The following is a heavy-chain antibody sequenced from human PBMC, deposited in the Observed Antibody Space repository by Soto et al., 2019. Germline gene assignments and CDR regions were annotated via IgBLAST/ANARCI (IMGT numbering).Heavy chain of an antibody. D-gene: IGHD1-26*01. Sequence: QEQLAESGGGVVQPGRSLRLSCAASEFTLTPYAMHWVRQTPGKGLEWVTLISYDGSSRYYADFVRGRFAISSDNSKNPLYLQMTSPTAEDPAVYYCARDWDRGGRSYFWRFDLWGRGTLVTVSS. V-gene: IGHV3-30*09. CDR2: ISYDGSSR. CDR3: ARDWDRGGRSYFWRFDL. CDR1: EFTLTPYA. J-gene: IGHJ2*01.